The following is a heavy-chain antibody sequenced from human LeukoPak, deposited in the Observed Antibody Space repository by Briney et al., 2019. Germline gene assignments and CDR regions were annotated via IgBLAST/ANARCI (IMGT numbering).Heavy chain of an antibody. CDR2: ISYDGSNK. J-gene: IGHJ3*02. Sequence: GGSLRLSCAASGFTFSSYAMHWVRQAPGKGLEWVAVISYDGSNKYYADSVKGRLTISRDNSKNTLYLQMNSLRAEDTAVYYCARSNYCSSTSCFNSDAFDIWGQGTMVTVSS. CDR1: GFTFSSYA. V-gene: IGHV3-30*04. CDR3: ARSNYCSSTSCFNSDAFDI. D-gene: IGHD2-2*01.